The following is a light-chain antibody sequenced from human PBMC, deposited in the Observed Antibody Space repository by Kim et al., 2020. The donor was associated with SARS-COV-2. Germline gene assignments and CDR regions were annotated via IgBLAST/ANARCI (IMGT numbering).Light chain of an antibody. CDR1: ITNS. CDR2: AAS. CDR3: QQYHITPLT. V-gene: IGKV1-NL1*01. J-gene: IGKJ4*01. Sequence: ITNSLAWYQQKPGKAPKLLLYAASRLESGVPSRFSGSGSGADFSLTITSLQPEDFATYYCQQYHITPLTFGGGTKLEI.